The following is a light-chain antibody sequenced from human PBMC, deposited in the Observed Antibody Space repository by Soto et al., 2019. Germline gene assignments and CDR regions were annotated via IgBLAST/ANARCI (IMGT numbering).Light chain of an antibody. V-gene: IGLV1-44*01. J-gene: IGLJ1*01. CDR1: SSNIGSNT. Sequence: QSVLTQPPSASGTPVQRVTISCSGSSSNIGSNTVNWYQQLPGTAPKLLIYSNNQRPSGVPDRFSGSKSGTSASLAISGLQSEDEADYYCAAWDDSLNGYVFGTGTKVTVL. CDR2: SNN. CDR3: AAWDDSLNGYV.